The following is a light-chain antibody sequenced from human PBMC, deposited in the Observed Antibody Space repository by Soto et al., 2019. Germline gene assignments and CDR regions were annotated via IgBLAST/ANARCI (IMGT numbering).Light chain of an antibody. Sequence: SYELTQPPSVSVSPGQTATITCSGETLGEKYVCWYQQKPGQSPVEVIYQDNKRPSGIPERFSGSNSGNTATLTISGTQAMYEADYYCQAWGSSAAYVFGGGTKLTVL. J-gene: IGLJ2*01. CDR3: QAWGSSAAYV. CDR1: TLGEKY. CDR2: QDN. V-gene: IGLV3-1*01.